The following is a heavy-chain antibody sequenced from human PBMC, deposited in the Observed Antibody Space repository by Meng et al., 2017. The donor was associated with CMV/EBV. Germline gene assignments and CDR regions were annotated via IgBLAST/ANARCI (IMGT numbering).Heavy chain of an antibody. V-gene: IGHV4-39*07. D-gene: IGHD6-6*01. CDR3: ARSIAARPYRYNWFDP. CDR1: GGSISSSSYY. CDR2: IYYSGST. J-gene: IGHJ5*02. Sequence: QRQRQESGPGLVKPSATLSLTCTVSGGSISSSSYYWGWIRQPPGKGLEWIGSIYYSGSTYYTPSLKSRVTISVDTSKNQFSLKLSSVTAADTAVYYCARSIAARPYRYNWFDPWGQGTLVTVSS.